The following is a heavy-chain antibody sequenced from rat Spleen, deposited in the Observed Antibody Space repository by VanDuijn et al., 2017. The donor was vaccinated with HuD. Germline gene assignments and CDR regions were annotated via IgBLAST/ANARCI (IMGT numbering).Heavy chain of an antibody. CDR2: IWRGGST. D-gene: IGHD1-12*03. J-gene: IGHJ2*01. CDR3: ARDLDGYFDY. Sequence: QVQLKESGPGLVQPSQTLSLTCTVSGFSLTSYGVSWVRQPPGKGLEWIGAIWRGGSTDYNSALKSRLSISRDTSKSQVFLKMNSLQSEDTTTYYCARDLDGYFDYWGQGVMVTVSS. V-gene: IGHV2-4*01. CDR1: GFSLTSYG.